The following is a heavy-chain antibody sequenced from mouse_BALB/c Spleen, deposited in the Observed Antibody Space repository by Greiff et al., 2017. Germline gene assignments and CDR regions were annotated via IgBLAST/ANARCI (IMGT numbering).Heavy chain of an antibody. Sequence: VKLMESGAELVRPGVSVKISCKGSGYTFTDYAMHWVKQSHAKSLEWIGVISTYYGDASYNQKFKGKATMTVDKSSSTAYMELARLTSEDSAIYYCARSITTATMDYWGQGTSVTVSS. CDR3: ARSITTATMDY. CDR1: GYTFTDYA. J-gene: IGHJ4*01. CDR2: ISTYYGDA. D-gene: IGHD1-2*01. V-gene: IGHV1S137*01.